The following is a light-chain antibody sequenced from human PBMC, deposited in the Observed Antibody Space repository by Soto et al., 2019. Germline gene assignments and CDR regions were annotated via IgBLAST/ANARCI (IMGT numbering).Light chain of an antibody. J-gene: IGKJ5*01. CDR2: DAS. CDR3: QQYSHLIT. CDR1: QDISNY. Sequence: DIQMTQSPRSRSASVGDRVTITCQASQDISNYLNWYQQKLGKAPKLLIYDASNLETGVPSRFSGSGSGTDFTFTISSLQPEDIATYYCQQYSHLITFGQGTRLEIK. V-gene: IGKV1-33*01.